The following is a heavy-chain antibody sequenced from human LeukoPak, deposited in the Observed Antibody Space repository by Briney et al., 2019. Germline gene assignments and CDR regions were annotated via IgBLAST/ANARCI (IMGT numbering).Heavy chain of an antibody. D-gene: IGHD6-19*01. Sequence: GGSLRLSCAASGFTFSSYGMHWVRQAPGKGLEWVAVISYDGSNKYYADSVKGRFTISRDNSKNTLYLQMNSLRAEDTAVYYCPKDGAVPFDYWGQGTLVTVSS. CDR2: ISYDGSNK. J-gene: IGHJ4*02. V-gene: IGHV3-30*18. CDR1: GFTFSSYG. CDR3: PKDGAVPFDY.